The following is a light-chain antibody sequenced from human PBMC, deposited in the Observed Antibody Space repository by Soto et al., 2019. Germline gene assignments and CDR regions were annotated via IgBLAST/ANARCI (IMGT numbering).Light chain of an antibody. CDR3: QQRSSS. CDR2: DAS. Sequence: EIVLTQSPATLSLSPGERATLSCRASQSVSSYLAWYQQKPGQAPRLLIYDASNRATGIPARFSGSGSGTDFTLTLSSLEPEDFAVYYCQQRSSSFGGGTKVEIK. V-gene: IGKV3-11*01. CDR1: QSVSSY. J-gene: IGKJ4*02.